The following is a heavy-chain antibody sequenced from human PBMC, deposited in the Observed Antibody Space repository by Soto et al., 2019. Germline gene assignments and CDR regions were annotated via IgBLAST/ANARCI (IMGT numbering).Heavy chain of an antibody. CDR3: AKALGELSPASDDY. D-gene: IGHD3-16*02. J-gene: IGHJ4*02. Sequence: QVQLVESGGGVVQPGRSLRLSCAASGFTFSSYAMHWVRQAPGKGLEWVAVISYDGSDKYYADSVKGRFTISRDNSKNTLNLQMTSLRADDTAVYYCAKALGELSPASDDYWGQGTLITFSS. CDR2: ISYDGSDK. V-gene: IGHV3-30*18. CDR1: GFTFSSYA.